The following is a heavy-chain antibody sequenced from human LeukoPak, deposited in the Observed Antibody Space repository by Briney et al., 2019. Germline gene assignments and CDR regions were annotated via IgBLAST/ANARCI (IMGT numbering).Heavy chain of an antibody. V-gene: IGHV4-59*12. CDR1: GGSISSYY. D-gene: IGHD3-3*01. CDR2: IYYSGST. CDR3: AAYKFWSGYGY. Sequence: SETLSLTCTVSGGSISSYYWSWIRQPPGKGLEWIGYIYYSGSTNYNPSLKSRATISVDTSKNQFSLKLSSVTAADTAVYYCAAYKFWSGYGYWGQGTLVTVSS. J-gene: IGHJ4*02.